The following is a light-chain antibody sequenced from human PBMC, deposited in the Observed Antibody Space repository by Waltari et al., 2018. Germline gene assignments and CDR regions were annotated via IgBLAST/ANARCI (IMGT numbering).Light chain of an antibody. J-gene: IGLJ2*01. V-gene: IGLV1-40*01. CDR2: GNS. Sequence: SILTQPHPVSGAPGPRVLISCTGISSSIRSFGVNCSQVRPSAVPKLLFYGNSNRPSGVPDRFSASKSGTSASLVIAGLQPDDEAHYYCQSYDNTGRGSVLIGGGTQVTVL. CDR1: SSSIRSFG. CDR3: QSYDNTGRGSVL.